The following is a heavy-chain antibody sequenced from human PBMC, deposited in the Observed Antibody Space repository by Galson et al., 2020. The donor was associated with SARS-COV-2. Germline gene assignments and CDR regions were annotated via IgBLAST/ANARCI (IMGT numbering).Heavy chain of an antibody. D-gene: IGHD4-17*01. J-gene: IGHJ4*02. CDR2: IYHDGTT. CDR3: ARTSHYGDYAAAFSV. Sequence: SETLSLTCTVSENSVSSGYYWGWIRQPPGQGLEWIGTIYHDGTTYYNPSLKRRVTISVDTSKNQFSLRVSSVTAADTAVYHCARTSHYGDYAAAFSVWGQGTLVTVSS. V-gene: IGHV4-38-2*02. CDR1: ENSVSSGYY.